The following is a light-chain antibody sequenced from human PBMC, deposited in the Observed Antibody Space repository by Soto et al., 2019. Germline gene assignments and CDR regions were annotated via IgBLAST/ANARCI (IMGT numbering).Light chain of an antibody. CDR2: EVT. V-gene: IGLV2-14*01. J-gene: IGLJ1*01. CDR1: SSDVGGFNY. CDR3: SSYTSISTLFV. Sequence: QSALTQPASVSGSPGQSITISCTGTSSDVGGFNYVSWYQQHPDKAPKLMIYEVTNRPSGVSNRFSGSKSGNTASLTISGLQAEDEADYYCSSYTSISTLFVFGTGTKVTVL.